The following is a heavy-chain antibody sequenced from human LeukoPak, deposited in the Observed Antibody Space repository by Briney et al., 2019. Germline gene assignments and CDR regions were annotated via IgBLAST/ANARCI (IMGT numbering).Heavy chain of an antibody. Sequence: SVKVSCKASGGTFSSYAISWVRQAPGQGLEWMGGIIPIFGTANYAQEFQGRVTITADESTSTAYMELSSLRSEDTAVYYCARDYLVVPAAIPYYYYGMDVWGQGTTVTVSS. V-gene: IGHV1-69*13. CDR2: IIPIFGTA. CDR3: ARDYLVVPAAIPYYYYGMDV. D-gene: IGHD2-2*01. J-gene: IGHJ6*02. CDR1: GGTFSSYA.